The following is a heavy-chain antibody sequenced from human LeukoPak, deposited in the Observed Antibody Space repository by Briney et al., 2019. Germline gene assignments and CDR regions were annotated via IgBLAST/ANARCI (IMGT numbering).Heavy chain of an antibody. CDR3: ARESERSGWYDY. CDR2: ISGDGGST. D-gene: IGHD6-13*01. V-gene: IGHV3-43*02. J-gene: IGHJ4*02. CDR1: GLITDDYA. Sequence: GGSLRLSCAAPGLITDDYAIHWVRQAPGKGLEWVSLISGDGGSTFYADSVRGRFTISRDNSKNSLSLQMSGLRSEDTALYFCARESERSGWYDYWGQGTLVTVSS.